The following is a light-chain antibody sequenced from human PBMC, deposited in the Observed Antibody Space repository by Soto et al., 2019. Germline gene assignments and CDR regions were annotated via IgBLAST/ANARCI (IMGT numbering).Light chain of an antibody. J-gene: IGLJ1*01. Sequence: QSALTQPPSASGSPGQSVTISCTGTSSDVGRYNYVSWYQQHPGKAPKLIIYEVTKRPSGVPDRFSGSKSGNTASLTVSGLQAEDEGDYYCNPYAGSNPHVFGTGNKATV. CDR3: NPYAGSNPHV. CDR2: EVT. V-gene: IGLV2-8*01. CDR1: SSDVGRYNY.